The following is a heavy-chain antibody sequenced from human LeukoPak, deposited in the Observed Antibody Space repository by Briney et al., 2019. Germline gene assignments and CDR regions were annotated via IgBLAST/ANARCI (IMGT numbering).Heavy chain of an antibody. CDR3: AREEYTSSSNNWFDP. CDR1: GYNFTGYY. CDR2: INPNSGGT. D-gene: IGHD6-6*01. Sequence: ASVKVSCKASGYNFTGYYMHWVRQAPGQGLEWMGWINPNSGGTNYAQKFQGRVTMTRDTSISTAYMELSRLRSDDTAVYYCAREEYTSSSNNWFDPWGQGTLVTVYS. J-gene: IGHJ5*02. V-gene: IGHV1-2*02.